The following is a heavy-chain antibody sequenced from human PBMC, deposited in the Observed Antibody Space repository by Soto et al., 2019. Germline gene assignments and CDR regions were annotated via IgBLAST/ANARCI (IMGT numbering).Heavy chain of an antibody. CDR2: IKSKTDGGTT. Sequence: GGSLRLSCAASGFTFSNAWMSWVRQAPGKGLEWVGRIKSKTDGGTTDYAAPVKGRFTISRDDSKNTPYLQMNSLKTEDTAVYYCTTDVYCSSTICYQGWFDPWGQGTLVTVSS. J-gene: IGHJ5*02. D-gene: IGHD2-2*01. CDR1: GFTFSNAW. V-gene: IGHV3-15*01. CDR3: TTDVYCSSTICYQGWFDP.